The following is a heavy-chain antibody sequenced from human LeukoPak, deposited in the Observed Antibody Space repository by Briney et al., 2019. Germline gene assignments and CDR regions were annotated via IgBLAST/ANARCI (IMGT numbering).Heavy chain of an antibody. CDR1: GGSVSSYY. Sequence: PSESLSLTCTVSGGSVSSYYWSWIRQPPGKGLEWIGYIYYSGISNYNPSLKSRVTISVDTSKNQFSLRLTSVTAADTAVYYCARESLGSWGAFDIWGQGTMVTVSS. CDR2: IYYSGIS. V-gene: IGHV4-59*02. CDR3: ARESLGSWGAFDI. D-gene: IGHD7-27*01. J-gene: IGHJ3*02.